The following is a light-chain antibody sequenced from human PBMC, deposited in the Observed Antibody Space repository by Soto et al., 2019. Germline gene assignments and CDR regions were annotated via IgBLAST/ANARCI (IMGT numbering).Light chain of an antibody. J-gene: IGLJ1*01. CDR3: QTWGTGIHV. CDR1: RVHSRNS. V-gene: IGLV4-69*01. Sequence: QSVLTQSPSASASLGASVKLTCTLSRVHSRNSIAWHQQQPEKGPRYLMKLNSDGSHTKGDEIPDRFSGASSGAERYLIISSLQSEDEADYYCQTWGTGIHVFGTGTKLTVL. CDR2: LNSDGSH.